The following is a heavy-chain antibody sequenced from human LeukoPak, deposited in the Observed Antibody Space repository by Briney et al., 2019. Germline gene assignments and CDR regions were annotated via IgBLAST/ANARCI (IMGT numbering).Heavy chain of an antibody. CDR3: ATEEVVVVPAAIPIYYYHGMDV. Sequence: ASVNVSCKASGYSFTNFGVGWVRQAPGRGREWMGWISAYNGDTNYAQKLQGRVTMTTDTSTSTDYMEPRSLRSDDTAVYYCATEEVVVVPAAIPIYYYHGMDVWGQGTTVTVSS. CDR1: GYSFTNFG. CDR2: ISAYNGDT. D-gene: IGHD2-2*01. V-gene: IGHV1-18*01. J-gene: IGHJ6*02.